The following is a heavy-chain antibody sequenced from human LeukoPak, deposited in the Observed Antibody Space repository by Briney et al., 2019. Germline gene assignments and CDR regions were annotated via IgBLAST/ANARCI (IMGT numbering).Heavy chain of an antibody. V-gene: IGHV3-43*02. CDR2: ISGDGGST. Sequence: GGSLRLSCAASGFTFDDYAMHWVRQAPGKGLEWVSLISGDGGSTYYADSVKGRFTISRDNSKNSLYLQMNSLRTEDTALYYCAKDGNPRYYYDSPVAFVIWGQGIMVTVSS. CDR1: GFTFDDYA. J-gene: IGHJ3*02. D-gene: IGHD3-22*01. CDR3: AKDGNPRYYYDSPVAFVI.